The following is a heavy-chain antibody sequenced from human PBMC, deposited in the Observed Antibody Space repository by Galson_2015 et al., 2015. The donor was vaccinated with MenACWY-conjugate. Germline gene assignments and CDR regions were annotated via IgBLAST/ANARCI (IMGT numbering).Heavy chain of an antibody. CDR2: TSVRSGRI. J-gene: IGHJ3*01. CDR3: AREDTTMNDALDF. Sequence: SLRLSCAGSGFSFNFYHMNWVRQAPGKGLEWVSATSVRSGRIYYADSVRGRFTISRDNARNSLYLQMNSLRAEDTALYYCAREDTTMNDALDFWGQGTMVTVSS. CDR1: GFSFNFYH. D-gene: IGHD5-18*01. V-gene: IGHV3-21*01.